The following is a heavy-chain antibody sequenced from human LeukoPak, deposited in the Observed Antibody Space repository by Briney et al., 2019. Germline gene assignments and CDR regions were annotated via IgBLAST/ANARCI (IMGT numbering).Heavy chain of an antibody. CDR2: INSDGNII. J-gene: IGHJ5*02. CDR1: GFDFSTFW. V-gene: IGHV3-74*01. CDR3: ATYLTLDST. D-gene: IGHD6-13*01. Sequence: GGSLRLSCAASGFDFSTFWMHWVRQAPGKGLVWVARINSDGNIISYADSVKGRFTISRDNAKNTLYLQTSSLRAEDTAVYYCATYLTLDSTWGQGTLVSVS.